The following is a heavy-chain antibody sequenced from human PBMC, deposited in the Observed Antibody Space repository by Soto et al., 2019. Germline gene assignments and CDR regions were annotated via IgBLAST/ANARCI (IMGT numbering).Heavy chain of an antibody. D-gene: IGHD3-16*02. CDR2: IYYSGST. CDR3: ARGVAKSLFLGAFDI. CDR1: GGSISSYY. Sequence: SETLSLTCTVSGGSISSYYWSWIRQPPGKGLEWIGYIYYSGSTNYNPSLKSRVTISVDTSKNQFSLKLSSVTAADTAVYYCARGVAKSLFLGAFDIWGQGTMVTVSS. V-gene: IGHV4-59*01. J-gene: IGHJ3*02.